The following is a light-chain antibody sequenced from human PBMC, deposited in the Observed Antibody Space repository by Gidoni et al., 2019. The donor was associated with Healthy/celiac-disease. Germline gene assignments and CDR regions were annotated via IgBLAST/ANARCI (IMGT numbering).Light chain of an antibody. CDR3: QQYNSYPYT. Sequence: DIQMTQSPSTLSASVGDSVTITCRASQSSSSWLAWYQQKPGKAPKLLIYKASSLESGVPARFSGSGSGTEFTLTISSLQPDDFATYYCQQYNSYPYTFGQGTKLEIK. J-gene: IGKJ2*01. V-gene: IGKV1-5*03. CDR2: KAS. CDR1: QSSSSW.